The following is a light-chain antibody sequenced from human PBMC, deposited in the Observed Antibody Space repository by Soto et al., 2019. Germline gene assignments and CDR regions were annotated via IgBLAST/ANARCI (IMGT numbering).Light chain of an antibody. V-gene: IGKV1-8*01. CDR1: QGISSY. J-gene: IGKJ1*01. Sequence: ALRMTQSPSSLSASTGDRVILTCRASQGISSYLAWYQQKPGKAPKLLIYAASSLQSGVPSRFSGSGSGTDFTLTISSLQPEDFATYYCQQSYSTPRTFGQGTKVDIK. CDR2: AAS. CDR3: QQSYSTPRT.